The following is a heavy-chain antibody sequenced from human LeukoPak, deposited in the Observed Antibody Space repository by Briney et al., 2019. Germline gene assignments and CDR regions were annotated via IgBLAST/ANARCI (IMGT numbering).Heavy chain of an antibody. CDR3: TTDIVVVPAAFLFDY. D-gene: IGHD2-2*01. CDR2: IKSKTDGGTT. CDR1: GFTFSNAW. V-gene: IGHV3-15*01. Sequence: TGGSLRLSCAASGFTFSNAWMSWVRQAPGKGLEWVGRIKSKTDGGTTDYAAPVKGRFTISRDDSKNTLYLQMNSLKTEDTAVYYCTTDIVVVPAAFLFDYWGQGTLVTVSS. J-gene: IGHJ4*02.